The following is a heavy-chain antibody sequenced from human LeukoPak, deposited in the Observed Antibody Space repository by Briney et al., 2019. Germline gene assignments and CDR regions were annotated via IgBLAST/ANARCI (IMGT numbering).Heavy chain of an antibody. D-gene: IGHD6-19*01. V-gene: IGHV4-31*03. CDR2: IYYSGST. CDR3: AREDIAVALDI. Sequence: PSETLSLTCTVSGGSISSGGYYWSWIRQHPGKGLEWIGYIYYSGSTYYNPSLKSRVTISVDTSKNQLSLKLSSVTAADTAVYYCAREDIAVALDIWGQGTMVTVSS. J-gene: IGHJ3*02. CDR1: GGSISSGGYY.